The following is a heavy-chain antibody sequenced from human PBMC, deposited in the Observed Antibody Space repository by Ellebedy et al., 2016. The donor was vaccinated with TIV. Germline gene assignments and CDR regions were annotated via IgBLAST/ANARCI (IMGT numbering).Heavy chain of an antibody. D-gene: IGHD3-10*01. CDR1: GDSVSTDIG. V-gene: IGHV6-1*01. J-gene: IGHJ6*02. CDR3: ARGWFGSSMGV. Sequence: SQTLSLTCVISGDSVSTDIGWNWIRQSPSRGLEWLGRTYYRSKWKNDYAVSLKSRITITPDTSKNLFSLQLNSVTPEDTAVYYCARGWFGSSMGVWGQGTTVTVSS. CDR2: TYYRSKWKN.